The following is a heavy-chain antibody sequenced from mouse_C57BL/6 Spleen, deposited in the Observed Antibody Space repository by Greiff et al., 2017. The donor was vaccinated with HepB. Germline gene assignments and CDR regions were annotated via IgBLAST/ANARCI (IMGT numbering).Heavy chain of an antibody. J-gene: IGHJ3*01. V-gene: IGHV5-17*01. CDR1: GFTFSDYG. Sequence: EVKLVESGGGLVKPGGSLKLSCAASGFTFSDYGMHWVRQAPEKGLEWVAYISSGSSTIYYADTVKGRFTISRDNAKNTLFLQMTSLRSEDTAVYYCARGGYDPFAYGSQGTLVTVSA. D-gene: IGHD2-2*01. CDR3: ARGGYDPFAY. CDR2: ISSGSSTI.